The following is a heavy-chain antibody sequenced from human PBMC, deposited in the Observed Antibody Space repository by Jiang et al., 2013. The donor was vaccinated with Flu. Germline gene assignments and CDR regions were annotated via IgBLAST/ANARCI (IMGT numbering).Heavy chain of an antibody. J-gene: IGHJ5*02. V-gene: IGHV1-2*04. D-gene: IGHD3-10*01. CDR3: ARDLNMVRGVRAGSWFDP. Sequence: GAEVKKPGASVKVSCKASGYTFTGYYMHWVRQAPGQGLEWMGWINPNSGGTNYAQKFQGWVTMTRDTSISTAYMELSRLRSDDTAVYYCARDLNMVRGVRAGSWFDPWGQGTLVTVSS. CDR1: GYTFTGYY. CDR2: INPNSGGT.